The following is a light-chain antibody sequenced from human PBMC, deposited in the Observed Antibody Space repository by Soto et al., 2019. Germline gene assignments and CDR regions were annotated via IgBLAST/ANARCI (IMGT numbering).Light chain of an antibody. V-gene: IGLV1-44*01. CDR3: AAWDANLRGVV. CDR1: SSNIGRNT. CDR2: RNS. Sequence: QSGLTQPPSASGTPGQRIIISCSGSSSNIGRNTVNWYQHLPGSTPKVLIYRNSHRPSGVPDRFSGSQSGSSASLAISGLQSEDEADYYCAAWDANLRGVVFGGVPKLTVL. J-gene: IGLJ3*02.